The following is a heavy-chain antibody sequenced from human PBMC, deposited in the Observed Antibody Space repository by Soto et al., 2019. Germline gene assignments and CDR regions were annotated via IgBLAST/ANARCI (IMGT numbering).Heavy chain of an antibody. D-gene: IGHD2-2*01. CDR3: ARACSNTSCYAFDI. CDR1: GFTFSSYD. J-gene: IGHJ3*02. V-gene: IGHV3-13*05. CDR2: IGTAGDP. Sequence: GGSLRLSCAASGFTFSSYDMHWVRQATGKGLEWVSAIGTAGDPYYPGSVKGRFTISRENDKNALYLQMNSLRAGDTAVYYCARACSNTSCYAFDIWGQGTMVTGSS.